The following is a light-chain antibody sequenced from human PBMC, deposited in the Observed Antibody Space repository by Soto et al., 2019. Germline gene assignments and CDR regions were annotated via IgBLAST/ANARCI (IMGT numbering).Light chain of an antibody. CDR2: DAS. Sequence: DSQMTQSPSSLSASVGDRVAITFRASQIISNDLDWYQQKPGTAPKLLIYDASSLESGVPSSFSGSGSGTEFTLTISSRQPDDYATYYCQQYSSYSRTFGQGTKVDIK. J-gene: IGKJ1*01. V-gene: IGKV1-5*01. CDR1: QIISND. CDR3: QQYSSYSRT.